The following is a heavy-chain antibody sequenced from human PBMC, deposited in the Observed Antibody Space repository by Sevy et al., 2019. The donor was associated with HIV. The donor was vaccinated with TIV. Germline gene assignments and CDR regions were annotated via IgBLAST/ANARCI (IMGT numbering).Heavy chain of an antibody. CDR1: GFTVSSNY. CDR3: ARARRDYGDYYYYGMDV. D-gene: IGHD4-17*01. V-gene: IGHV3-53*01. CDR2: IYSGGST. Sequence: GGSLRLSCAASGFTVSSNYMSWVRQAPGKGLEWVSVIYSGGSTYYADSVKGRFTISRDNSKNTRYLQMNSLRAEDTAVYYCARARRDYGDYYYYGMDVWGQGTTVTVSS. J-gene: IGHJ6*02.